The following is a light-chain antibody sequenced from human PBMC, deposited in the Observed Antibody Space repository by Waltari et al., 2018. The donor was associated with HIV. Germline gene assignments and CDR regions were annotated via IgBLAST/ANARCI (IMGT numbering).Light chain of an antibody. J-gene: IGLJ3*02. Sequence: QSVLTQPPSASGTPGRRVTISCSGSSSNIGRNYVYWYQQFPGTAPKLLIYRNNQRPSGVPDRFSGSKSGTSASLAISGLRSEDEADYYCSSHVDFIEVMFGGGTKLTVL. CDR3: SSHVDFIEVM. V-gene: IGLV1-47*01. CDR1: SSNIGRNY. CDR2: RNN.